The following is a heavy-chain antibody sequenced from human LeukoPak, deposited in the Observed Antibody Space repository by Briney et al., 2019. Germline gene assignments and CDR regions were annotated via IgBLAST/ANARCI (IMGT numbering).Heavy chain of an antibody. V-gene: IGHV3-23*01. J-gene: IGHJ6*03. Sequence: GGTLRLSCAASGFTFRTSGMSWVRQAPGKGLEWVSAISGGGVSTYYADSVKGRFTISRDNSKNTLYLQMNSLRAEDTAVYYCAKDYGDYVYYYYYYMDVWGKGTTVTVSS. CDR2: ISGGGVST. D-gene: IGHD4-17*01. CDR3: AKDYGDYVYYYYYYMDV. CDR1: GFTFRTSG.